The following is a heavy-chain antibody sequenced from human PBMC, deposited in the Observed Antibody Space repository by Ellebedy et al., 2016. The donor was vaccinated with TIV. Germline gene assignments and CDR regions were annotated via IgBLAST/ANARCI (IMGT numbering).Heavy chain of an antibody. D-gene: IGHD2-15*01. CDR3: ATGEDLDAFDI. J-gene: IGHJ3*02. CDR1: GFTFTNAW. CDR2: VKSKTDGGTT. V-gene: IGHV3-15*01. Sequence: GESLKISXAASGFTFTNAWMHWVRQAPGKGLVWVGRVKSKTDGGTTDYVASVRDRFTISRDDSKNTLDLQMNSLKTEDTAVYYCATGEDLDAFDIWGQGTMVTVSS.